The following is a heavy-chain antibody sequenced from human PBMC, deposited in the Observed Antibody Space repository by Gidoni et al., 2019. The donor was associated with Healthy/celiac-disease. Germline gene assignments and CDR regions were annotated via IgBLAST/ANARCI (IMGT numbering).Heavy chain of an antibody. Sequence: QVQLVESGGGVAQPGRSRRLSCAASGCTFRSHAMHRVRQAPGKGLEWLAVLSYDGSNKYYADTVKGRFTIARDNSKNTLYLQMNSLRAEGTAVYYCARDYDRYDILTAPHYWGQGTLVTVSS. V-gene: IGHV3-30-3*01. CDR2: LSYDGSNK. CDR1: GCTFRSHA. D-gene: IGHD3-9*01. J-gene: IGHJ4*02. CDR3: ARDYDRYDILTAPHY.